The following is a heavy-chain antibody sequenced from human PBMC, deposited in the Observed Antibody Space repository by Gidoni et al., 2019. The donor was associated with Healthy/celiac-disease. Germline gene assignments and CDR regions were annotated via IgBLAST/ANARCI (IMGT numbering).Heavy chain of an antibody. CDR2: IGTAGDT. Sequence: EVQLVESGGGLVQPGGSLSLSCAASGFTSSSYDMHWVRQPTGKGLEWGSAIGTAGDTYYPGSVKGRFTISRENAKNSLYLQRNSLRAGDTAVYYCARDSGTTYYYDSSGRTGYFDLWGRGTLVTVSS. D-gene: IGHD3-22*01. J-gene: IGHJ2*01. CDR3: ARDSGTTYYYDSSGRTGYFDL. CDR1: GFTSSSYD. V-gene: IGHV3-13*01.